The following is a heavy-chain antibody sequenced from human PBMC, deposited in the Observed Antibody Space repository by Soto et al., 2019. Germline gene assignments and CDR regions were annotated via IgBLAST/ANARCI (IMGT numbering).Heavy chain of an antibody. V-gene: IGHV1-18*01. CDR3: ASTNSLSYLYYYGMDV. CDR2: ISAYNGNT. J-gene: IGHJ6*02. Sequence: QVQLVQSGAEVKKPGASVKVSCKASGYTFTSYCINWVRQAPGQGLEWMGWISAYNGNTNYAQKLQGRDTRTTDTSKSTAYMEVRSLISYDTDVYYGASTNSLSYLYYYGMDVWRQGTTVTVS. D-gene: IGHD3-16*02. CDR1: GYTFTSYC.